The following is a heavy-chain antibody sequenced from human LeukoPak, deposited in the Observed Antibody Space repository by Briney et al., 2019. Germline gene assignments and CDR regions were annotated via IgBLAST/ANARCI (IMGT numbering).Heavy chain of an antibody. D-gene: IGHD1-14*01. Sequence: SQTLSLTCAISGDSVSSNNAAWTWIRQSPSRGLEWLGRTYYRSKWYNDYAVSVKSRITINPDTSKNQFSLQLNSVTPEDTAVYYCARCPDGEPGWYFDLWGRGTLVTASS. V-gene: IGHV6-1*01. CDR3: ARCPDGEPGWYFDL. CDR1: GDSVSSNNAA. J-gene: IGHJ2*01. CDR2: TYYRSKWYN.